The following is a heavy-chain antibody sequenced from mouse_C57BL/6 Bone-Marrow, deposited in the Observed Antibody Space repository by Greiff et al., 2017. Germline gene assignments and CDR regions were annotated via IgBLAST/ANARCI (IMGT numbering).Heavy chain of an antibody. CDR3: TTYDCDGEYAMDY. CDR1: GFNIKDDY. Sequence: VQLQQSGAELVRPGASVKLSCTASGFNIKDDYMHWVKQRPEQGLEWIGWLDPENGDTEYASKFQGKATIPADTSSNTAYLQPSNLTSEDTAVYYCTTYDCDGEYAMDYWDQGTSVTVTA. D-gene: IGHD2-4*01. CDR2: LDPENGDT. J-gene: IGHJ4*01. V-gene: IGHV14-4*01.